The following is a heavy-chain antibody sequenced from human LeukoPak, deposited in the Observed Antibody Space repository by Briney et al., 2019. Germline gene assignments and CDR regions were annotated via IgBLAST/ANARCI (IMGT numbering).Heavy chain of an antibody. Sequence: GRSLRLSCAASGFTFSSYGMHWVRQAPGKGLEWVAVIWYDGSNKYYADSVKGRFTISRDNSKNTLYLQMNSLRAEDTAVYYCAKSGYCSGGNCYTDYNWFDPWGQGTLVTVSS. J-gene: IGHJ5*02. D-gene: IGHD2-15*01. CDR1: GFTFSSYG. CDR3: AKSGYCSGGNCYTDYNWFDP. CDR2: IWYDGSNK. V-gene: IGHV3-33*06.